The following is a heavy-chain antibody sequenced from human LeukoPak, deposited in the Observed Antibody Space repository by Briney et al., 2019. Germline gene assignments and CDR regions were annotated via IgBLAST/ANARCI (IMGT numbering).Heavy chain of an antibody. J-gene: IGHJ4*02. V-gene: IGHV1-18*01. CDR1: GYTFTSYG. CDR3: ARDRTRYDYVWGSYPDY. CDR2: ISAYNGNT. D-gene: IGHD3-16*01. Sequence: ASVKVSCKASGYTFTSYGISWVRQAPGQGLEWMGWISAYNGNTNCAQKLQGRVTMTTDTSTSTAYMELRSLRSDDTAVYYCARDRTRYDYVWGSYPDYWGQGTLVTVSS.